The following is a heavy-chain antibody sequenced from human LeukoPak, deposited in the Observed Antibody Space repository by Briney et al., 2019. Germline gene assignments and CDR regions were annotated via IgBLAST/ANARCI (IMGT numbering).Heavy chain of an antibody. J-gene: IGHJ4*02. D-gene: IGHD3-9*01. CDR2: IHYTGAT. CDR3: ARGNILSGYCFDF. CDR1: GGSITGYY. V-gene: IGHV4-34*01. Sequence: SETLSLTCAVYGGSITGYYWSWIRQPPGKGLEWVGEIHYTGATSYNPSLKSRATISIDTSKNQVSLMLSSVTAADTAVYYCARGNILSGYCFDFWGQGALVTVSS.